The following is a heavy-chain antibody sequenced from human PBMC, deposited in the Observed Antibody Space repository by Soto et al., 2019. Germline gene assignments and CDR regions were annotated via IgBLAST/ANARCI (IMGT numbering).Heavy chain of an antibody. Sequence: ASVKVSCKTSGYTFTSYDIYWVRQATGQGLEWMGWMNPSTGKSRYAQKSQDRVTMTSDTSISTAHMGLSSLRYEDTAVYYCARRAETNGWNGFGADKYYFDFWGQGTLVTVSS. J-gene: IGHJ4*02. D-gene: IGHD1-1*01. CDR1: GYTFTSYD. CDR3: ARRAETNGWNGFGADKYYFDF. CDR2: MNPSTGKS. V-gene: IGHV1-8*01.